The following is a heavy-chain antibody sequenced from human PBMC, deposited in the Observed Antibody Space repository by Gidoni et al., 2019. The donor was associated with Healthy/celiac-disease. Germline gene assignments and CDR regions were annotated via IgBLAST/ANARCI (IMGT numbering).Heavy chain of an antibody. CDR2: IIPIFGTV. CDR1: GGTFSSYT. V-gene: IGHV1-69*06. CDR3: ARFGVGVGTISRDAFDI. J-gene: IGHJ3*02. D-gene: IGHD1-7*01. Sequence: QVQLVQSGAEVKKPGSSVKVSCKASGGTFSSYTITWVRQAPGQWLEWMGGIIPIFGTVNYAQKFQGRVTITADKSTSTAYMELSSLRSEDTAVYYCARFGVGVGTISRDAFDIWGQGTMVTVSS.